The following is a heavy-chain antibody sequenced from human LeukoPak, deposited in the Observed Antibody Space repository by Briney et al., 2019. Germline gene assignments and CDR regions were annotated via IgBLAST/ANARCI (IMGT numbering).Heavy chain of an antibody. D-gene: IGHD1-26*01. J-gene: IGHJ4*02. CDR1: GYTFTSYG. V-gene: IGHV1-18*01. CDR2: ISAYNGNT. CDR3: ARDNDIVGATLADY. Sequence: ASVKVSCKASGYTFTSYGISWVRQAPGQGLEWMGWISAYNGNTNNAQKLQGRATMTKETSTSKAYMELRSLRSDDTAVYYCARDNDIVGATLADYWGQGTLVTVSS.